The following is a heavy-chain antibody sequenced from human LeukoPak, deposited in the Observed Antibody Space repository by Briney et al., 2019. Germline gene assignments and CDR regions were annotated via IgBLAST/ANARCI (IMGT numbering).Heavy chain of an antibody. J-gene: IGHJ3*02. D-gene: IGHD3-22*01. CDR1: GGSISSGSYY. CDR2: IYTSGST. CDR3: ARDVPYYYDSSGGAFDI. Sequence: SQTLSLTCTVSGGSISSGSYYWSSIRQPAGKGLEWIGRIYTSGSTNYNPSLKSRVTISVDTSKNQFSLKLSSVTAADTAVYYCARDVPYYYDSSGGAFDIWGQGTMVTVSS. V-gene: IGHV4-61*02.